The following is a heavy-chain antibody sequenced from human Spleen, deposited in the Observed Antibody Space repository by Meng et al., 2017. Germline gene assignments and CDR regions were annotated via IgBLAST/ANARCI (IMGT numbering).Heavy chain of an antibody. CDR3: ARDGGGGYDFWSGYPY. V-gene: IGHV1-3*01. D-gene: IGHD3-3*01. CDR2: INAGTGNT. Sequence: QVQLVQSGAEVKKPGASVKVSCKASGYTFTSYAMHWVRQAPGQRLEWMGWINAGTGNTKYSQKFQGRVTITRDTSASTAYMELSSLRSEDTAVYYCARDGGGGYDFWSGYPYWGQGTLVTVSS. CDR1: GYTFTSYA. J-gene: IGHJ4*02.